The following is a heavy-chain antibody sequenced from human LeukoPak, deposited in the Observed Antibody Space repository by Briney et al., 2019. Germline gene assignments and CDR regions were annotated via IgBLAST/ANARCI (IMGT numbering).Heavy chain of an antibody. CDR2: IYYSGST. CDR1: AGSISSYY. D-gene: IGHD3-10*01. Sequence: SETLSLTCTVSAGSISSYYWSWIRQPPGKGLKWIGYIYYSGSTNYNPSLKSRVTISVDTSKNQFSLKLSSVTAADTAVYYCAGEYGSGSYYQTWGQGTLVTVSS. J-gene: IGHJ4*02. V-gene: IGHV4-59*01. CDR3: AGEYGSGSYYQT.